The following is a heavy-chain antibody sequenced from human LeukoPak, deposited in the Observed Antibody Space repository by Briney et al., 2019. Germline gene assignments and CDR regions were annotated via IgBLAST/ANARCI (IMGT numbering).Heavy chain of an antibody. J-gene: IGHJ4*02. CDR2: IYNSGST. CDR3: AGDRNSNRWHKY. D-gene: IGHD6-13*01. Sequence: SETLSLTCSVPGDSISSYYWSWIRQPPGKGLEWVGYIYNSGSTNYNPSLKSRAAISADTSKNQFSLRLSSVTAADTAVSYCAGDRNSNRWHKYWGQGTLVTVSS. V-gene: IGHV4-59*08. CDR1: GDSISSYY.